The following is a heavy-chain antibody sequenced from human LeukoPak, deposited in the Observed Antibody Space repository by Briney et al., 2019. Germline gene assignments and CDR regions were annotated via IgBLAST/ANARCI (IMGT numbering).Heavy chain of an antibody. CDR3: AKYLSRYDSSPFDY. CDR1: GFTFSDYA. J-gene: IGHJ4*02. V-gene: IGHV3-30-3*02. Sequence: PGGSLRLSCAASGFTFSDYAMHWVRQAPGKGLEWVAVISKDGSDKYYADSVKGRFTISRDNSKNTLYLQMNSLRAEDTAVYYCAKYLSRYDSSPFDYWGQGTLVTVSS. D-gene: IGHD3-22*01. CDR2: ISKDGSDK.